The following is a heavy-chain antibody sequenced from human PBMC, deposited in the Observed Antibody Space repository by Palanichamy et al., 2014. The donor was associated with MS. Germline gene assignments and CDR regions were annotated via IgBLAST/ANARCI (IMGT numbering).Heavy chain of an antibody. Sequence: QVQLQQSGPGLVKPSQTLSLTCAISGDSVSTKTVAWNWIRQSPSRGLEWLGRTYYRSKWYNDYAVSVKSRITVNPDTSKNQFSLQLNSVTPEDTAVYYCAREKDSSSPFYPYYYIDVWGQGTTVTVSS. D-gene: IGHD6-13*01. CDR1: GDSVSTKTVA. V-gene: IGHV6-1*01. J-gene: IGHJ6*03. CDR2: TYYRSKWYN. CDR3: AREKDSSSPFYPYYYIDV.